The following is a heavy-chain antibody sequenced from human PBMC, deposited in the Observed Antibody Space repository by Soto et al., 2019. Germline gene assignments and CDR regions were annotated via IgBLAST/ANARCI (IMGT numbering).Heavy chain of an antibody. D-gene: IGHD6-6*01. CDR1: GFTFSSYW. CDR3: AMSMEVSLDY. CDR2: INSDGSST. Sequence: EVKLVESGGGLVQPGGSLRLSCAASGFTFSSYWMHWVRQATGKGLVWVSRINSDGSSTSYADSVKGRFTISRDNDKNTLSLHMNSLRAEDTAVYYCAMSMEVSLDYWGQGTLVTVSS. J-gene: IGHJ4*02. V-gene: IGHV3-74*01.